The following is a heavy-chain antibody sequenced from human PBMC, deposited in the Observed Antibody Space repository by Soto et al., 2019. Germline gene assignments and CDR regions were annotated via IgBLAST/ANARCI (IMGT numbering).Heavy chain of an antibody. D-gene: IGHD1-26*01. CDR3: TSVGNGKWFDP. CDR1: GGSISGGGYY. CDR2: IDNSGSA. Sequence: QVQLQESGPGLVKPSQTLSLTCTVSGGSISGGGYYWSWIRQHPGRGPEWIGFIDNSGSAYYYPSRKSRVTLSVDTSKNQFSLTMSSVTAADTAVYSCTSVGNGKWFDPWGQGTLVTVSS. V-gene: IGHV4-31*03. J-gene: IGHJ5*02.